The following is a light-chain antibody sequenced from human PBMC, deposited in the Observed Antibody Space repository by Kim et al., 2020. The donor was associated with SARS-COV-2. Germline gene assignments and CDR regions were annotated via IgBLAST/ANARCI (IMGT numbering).Light chain of an antibody. CDR3: QQANHFPYT. CDR1: QDVASW. CDR2: GAS. Sequence: SAPVGDRVTFTCRASQDVASWLAWYQQEPGKAPRLLIYGASNLQGGVPSRFRGSGSGTDFTLTISGLQPEDFATYYCQQANHFPYTFGQGTKLEI. J-gene: IGKJ2*01. V-gene: IGKV1-12*01.